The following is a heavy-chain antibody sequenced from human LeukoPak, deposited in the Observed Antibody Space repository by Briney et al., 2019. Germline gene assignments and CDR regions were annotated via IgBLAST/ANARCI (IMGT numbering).Heavy chain of an antibody. Sequence: GESLKISCQASGYTFTTYWIGWVRQMPGKGLECMGIIYPDDSDTTYSPSFQGQVTISADKSFSTAYLQWSSLKASDTAIYYCARLGGDTYYFGSASYPNWYFDLWGRGTLVTVSS. CDR2: IYPDDSDT. J-gene: IGHJ2*01. CDR1: GYTFTTYW. CDR3: ARLGGDTYYFGSASYPNWYFDL. V-gene: IGHV5-51*01. D-gene: IGHD3-10*01.